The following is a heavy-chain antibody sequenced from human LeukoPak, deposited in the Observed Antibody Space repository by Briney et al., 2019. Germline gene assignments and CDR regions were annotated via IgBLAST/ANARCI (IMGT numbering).Heavy chain of an antibody. CDR1: GGTFSSYA. Sequence: AASVKVSCKASGGTFSSYAISWVRQAPGQGLEWMGGIIPIFGTANYAQKFQGRVTITADESTSTAYMELSSLRSEDTAVYYCAEGRYQLPNYWGQGTLVTVSS. J-gene: IGHJ4*02. V-gene: IGHV1-69*13. CDR3: AEGRYQLPNY. CDR2: IIPIFGTA. D-gene: IGHD2-2*01.